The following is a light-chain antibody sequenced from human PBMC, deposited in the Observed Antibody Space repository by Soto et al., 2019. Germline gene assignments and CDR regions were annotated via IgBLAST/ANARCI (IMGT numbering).Light chain of an antibody. V-gene: IGKV3-11*01. CDR1: QSVTNY. Sequence: EVVLTQSPATLSLSQWEIATLSCRASQSVTNYLTWYQQKPGQAPRLLIYEASNRATGIPARFCGSGSGTDFTLTISNLEPEDFAVYYCQQRTYWPWTFGQGTKVDIK. CDR3: QQRTYWPWT. J-gene: IGKJ1*01. CDR2: EAS.